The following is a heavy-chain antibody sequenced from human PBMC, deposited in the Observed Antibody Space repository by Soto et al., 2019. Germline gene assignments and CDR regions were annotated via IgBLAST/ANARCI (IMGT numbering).Heavy chain of an antibody. CDR3: ARHWAHSDYPNWFDF. CDR2: IYYSGST. D-gene: IGHD1-26*01. Sequence: PSETLSLTCTVSGGSISSYYWSWIRQPPGKGLEWIGYIYYSGSTNYNPSLKSRVTISVDTSKKQFSLKLTSATAADTAVYYCARHWAHSDYPNWFDFWGQGTQVTVSS. V-gene: IGHV4-59*08. CDR1: GGSISSYY. J-gene: IGHJ5*01.